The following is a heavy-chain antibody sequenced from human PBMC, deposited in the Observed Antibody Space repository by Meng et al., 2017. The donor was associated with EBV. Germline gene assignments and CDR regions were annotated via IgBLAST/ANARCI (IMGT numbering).Heavy chain of an antibody. V-gene: IGHV1-2*06. CDR1: GYTFTGYY. D-gene: IGHD6-13*01. CDR3: AKGADLAAAGTFWFDP. CDR2: INPNSGGT. J-gene: IGHJ5*02. Sequence: QVQLVQCGAEVKKPGASVKVSCKASGYTFTGYYMHWVRQAPGQGLEWMGRINPNSGGTNYAQKFQGRVTMTRDTSISTAYMELSRLRSDDTAVYYCAKGADLAAAGTFWFDPWGQGTPVTVSS.